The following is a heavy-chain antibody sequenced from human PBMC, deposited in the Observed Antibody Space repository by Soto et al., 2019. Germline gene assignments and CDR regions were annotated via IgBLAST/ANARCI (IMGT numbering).Heavy chain of an antibody. J-gene: IGHJ4*02. Sequence: ASVKVSCKASGYTFTSYAMHWVRQAPGQRLEWMGWINAGNGNTKYSQKFQGRVTITRDTSASTAYMELSSLRSEGTAVYYCARDRYSSSSLYYFDYWGQGTLVTVSS. CDR2: INAGNGNT. V-gene: IGHV1-3*01. CDR1: GYTFTSYA. D-gene: IGHD6-6*01. CDR3: ARDRYSSSSLYYFDY.